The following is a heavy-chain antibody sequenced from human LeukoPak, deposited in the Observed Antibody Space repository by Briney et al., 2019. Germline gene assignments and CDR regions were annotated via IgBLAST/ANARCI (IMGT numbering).Heavy chain of an antibody. Sequence: SVKVSCKASGGTFSSYAISWVRQAPGQGLEWMGRIIPIFGTANYAQKFQGRVTITADESTSTAYMELSSLRSEDTAVYYCARAVYGVVRDIVVVPAANDAFDIWGQGTMVTVSS. J-gene: IGHJ3*02. D-gene: IGHD2-2*01. CDR1: GGTFSSYA. CDR2: IIPIFGTA. V-gene: IGHV1-69*13. CDR3: ARAVYGVVRDIVVVPAANDAFDI.